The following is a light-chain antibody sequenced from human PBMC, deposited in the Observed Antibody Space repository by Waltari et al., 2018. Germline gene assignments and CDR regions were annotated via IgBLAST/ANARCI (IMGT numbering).Light chain of an antibody. CDR3: QKYDIAPRT. V-gene: IGKV1-27*01. CDR2: AAS. Sequence: DIQMTQSPSSLSASVGDRVTITCRASQGITTYLAWYQHQPGKVPKLLINAASTLQSGVPSRFSGSGSGTDFTLTISSLQPEDVATYYCQKYDIAPRTFGQGTTV. J-gene: IGKJ1*01. CDR1: QGITTY.